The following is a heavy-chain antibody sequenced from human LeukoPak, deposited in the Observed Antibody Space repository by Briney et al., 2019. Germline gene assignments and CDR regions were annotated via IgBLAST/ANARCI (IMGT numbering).Heavy chain of an antibody. V-gene: IGHV4-39*01. D-gene: IGHD2-21*02. CDR3: ASSPWGDYYFDY. CDR2: IYYSGNT. Sequence: SETLSLTCTVPGGSISSSSYYWGWIRQPPGKGLEWIGSIYYSGNTYYNPSLKSRVTISADTSKKQFSMELSSVTAADTAVYYCASSPWGDYYFDYWGQGTLVTVSS. J-gene: IGHJ4*02. CDR1: GGSISSSSYY.